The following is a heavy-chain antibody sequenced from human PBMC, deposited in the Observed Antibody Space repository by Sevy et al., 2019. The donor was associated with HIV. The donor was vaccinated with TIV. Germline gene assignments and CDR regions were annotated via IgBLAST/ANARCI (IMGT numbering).Heavy chain of an antibody. D-gene: IGHD1-26*01. Sequence: SETLSLTCTVSGGSISSSSYYWAWIRQPPGKALEWIGSIYYSGTSDYNPSLTSRATLSVDTSNDQFSLKLTSVTVADTAVYYCARRGYGSSGIYFSAWGQGILVTVSS. V-gene: IGHV4-39*01. CDR1: GGSISSSSYY. J-gene: IGHJ5*02. CDR2: IYYSGTS. CDR3: ARRGYGSSGIYFSA.